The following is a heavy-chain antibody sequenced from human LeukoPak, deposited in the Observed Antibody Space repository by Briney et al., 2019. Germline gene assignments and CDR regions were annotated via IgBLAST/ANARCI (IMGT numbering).Heavy chain of an antibody. J-gene: IGHJ6*02. Sequence: ASETLSLTCTVSGASITTGGYCWSWIRQHPGKGLEWIGYIYYSGNTYYNPSLKSRIIISIDTSKNHFSLKLTSVTAADTAVYFCARDCGGHCYPPSYFNYYGMDVWGQGTTVSVSS. CDR2: IYYSGNT. D-gene: IGHD2-21*02. CDR3: ARDCGGHCYPPSYFNYYGMDV. V-gene: IGHV4-31*03. CDR1: GASITTGGYC.